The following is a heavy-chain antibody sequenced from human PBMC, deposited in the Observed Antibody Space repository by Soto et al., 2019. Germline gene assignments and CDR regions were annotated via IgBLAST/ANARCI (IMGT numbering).Heavy chain of an antibody. CDR2: IIPIFGTA. V-gene: IGHV1-69*13. CDR1: GYTFTSYG. J-gene: IGHJ6*02. Sequence: ASVKVSCKASGYTFTSYGIGWVRQAPGQGLEWMGGIIPIFGTANYAQKFQGRVTITADESTSTAYMELSSLRSEDTAVYYCAGPPELTRIYYYYGMDVWGQGTTVTVS. CDR3: AGPPELTRIYYYYGMDV. D-gene: IGHD1-7*01.